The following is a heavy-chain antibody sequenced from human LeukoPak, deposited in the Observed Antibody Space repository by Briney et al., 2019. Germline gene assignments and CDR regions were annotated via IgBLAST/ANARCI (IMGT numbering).Heavy chain of an antibody. Sequence: GGSLRLSCAASGFTFSDYYMSWIRQAPGKGLEWVSYISSSGSTIYYADSVKGRFTISRDNAKNSLYLQMNSLRAEDTAVYYCARVGPYFDSAPVAFDIWGQGTMVTVSS. J-gene: IGHJ3*02. V-gene: IGHV3-11*04. CDR1: GFTFSDYY. CDR3: ARVGPYFDSAPVAFDI. CDR2: ISSSGSTI. D-gene: IGHD3-9*01.